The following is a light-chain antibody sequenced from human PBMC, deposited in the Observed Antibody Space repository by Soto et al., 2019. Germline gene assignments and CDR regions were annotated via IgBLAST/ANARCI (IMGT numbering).Light chain of an antibody. CDR3: AAWDDSLNGVV. CDR2: SNH. CDR1: SSNIGSNT. J-gene: IGLJ2*01. Sequence: QSVLTQPPSASGTPGQRVTISCSGSSSNIGSNTVNWYQQLPGTAPKLLIYSNHQRPSGVPDRFSGYKSGTSASLAISGLQSEDEADYYCAAWDDSLNGVVFGGGTKLTVL. V-gene: IGLV1-44*01.